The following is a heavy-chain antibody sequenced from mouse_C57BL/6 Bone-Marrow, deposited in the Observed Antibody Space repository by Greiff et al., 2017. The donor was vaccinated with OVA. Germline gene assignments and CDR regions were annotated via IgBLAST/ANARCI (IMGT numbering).Heavy chain of an antibody. J-gene: IGHJ1*03. V-gene: IGHV2-2*01. D-gene: IGHD6-1*01. CDR1: GFSLTSYG. Sequence: VQLQESGPGLVQPSQSLSITCTVSGFSLTSYGVHWVRQSPGKGLEWLGVIWSGGSTDYNAAFISRLSISEDTSKSQVFFKMNRLQADDTAIYYGARNGLVYWYFDVWGTGTTVTVSS. CDR3: ARNGLVYWYFDV. CDR2: IWSGGST.